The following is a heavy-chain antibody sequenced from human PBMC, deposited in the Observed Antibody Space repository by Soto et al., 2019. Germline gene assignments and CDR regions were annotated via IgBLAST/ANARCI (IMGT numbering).Heavy chain of an antibody. D-gene: IGHD3-10*01. CDR1: GFTFSSYG. CDR2: IWYDGSNK. Sequence: GGSLRLSCAASGFTFSSYGMHWVRQAPGKGLEWVAVIWYDGSNKYYADSVKGRFTISRDNSKNTLYLQMNSLRAEDTAVYYCARDFYGSGSYYNNGPYYYYGMDVWGQGTTVTVSS. V-gene: IGHV3-33*01. CDR3: ARDFYGSGSYYNNGPYYYYGMDV. J-gene: IGHJ6*02.